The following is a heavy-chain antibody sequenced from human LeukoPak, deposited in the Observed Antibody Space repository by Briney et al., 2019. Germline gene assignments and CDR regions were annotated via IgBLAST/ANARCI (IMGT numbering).Heavy chain of an antibody. CDR2: INHSGST. CDR3: ARAVGVATTC. CDR1: GGSFSGYY. V-gene: IGHV4-34*01. J-gene: IGHJ4*02. Sequence: PSETLSLTXAVYGGSFSGYYWSWIRQPPGKGLEWIGEINHSGSTNYNPSLKSRVTISVDTSKNQFSLKLSSVTAADTAVYYCARAVGVATTCWGQGTLVTVSS. D-gene: IGHD5-12*01.